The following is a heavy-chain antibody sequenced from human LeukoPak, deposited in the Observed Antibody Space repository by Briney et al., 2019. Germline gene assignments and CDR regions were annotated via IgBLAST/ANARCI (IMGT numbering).Heavy chain of an antibody. V-gene: IGHV4-39*01. CDR2: IDYIGTT. Sequence: PSETLSLTCTVSGGSISSTSSYWGWIRQAPGKGLEWMGSIDYIGTTDYNPSLTSRVTISADTSKSQSSLQLNSVTAADTAVYYCARVYGSGSYYWFDPWGQGTLVTVSS. D-gene: IGHD3-10*01. CDR3: ARVYGSGSYYWFDP. CDR1: GGSISSTSSY. J-gene: IGHJ5*02.